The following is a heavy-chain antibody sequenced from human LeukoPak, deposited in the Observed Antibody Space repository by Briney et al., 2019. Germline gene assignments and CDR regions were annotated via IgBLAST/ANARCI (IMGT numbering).Heavy chain of an antibody. CDR3: AREAGATLDYYYYYMDV. CDR2: INPNSGGT. V-gene: IGHV1-2*02. CDR1: GYTFTSYG. J-gene: IGHJ6*03. D-gene: IGHD1-26*01. Sequence: ASVKVSCKASGYTFTSYGISWVRQAPGQGLEWMGWINPNSGGTNYAQKFQGRVTMTRDTSISTAYMELSRLRSDDTAVYYCAREAGATLDYYYYYMDVWGKGTTVTVSS.